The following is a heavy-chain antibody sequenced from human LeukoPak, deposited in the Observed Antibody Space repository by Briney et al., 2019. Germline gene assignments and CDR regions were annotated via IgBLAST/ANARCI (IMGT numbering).Heavy chain of an antibody. CDR3: AKTIEGPPLYYYDSSGYSRGYYFDY. CDR1: GFTFSNYA. V-gene: IGHV3-23*01. D-gene: IGHD3-22*01. Sequence: QPGGSLRLSCGASGFTFSNYAMYWVRQAPGKGLEWVSGLTGRGDSAYYADSVKGRFTISRDNSKNTLYLEMNSLRADDTAVYYCAKTIEGPPLYYYDSSGYSRGYYFDYWGQGTLVTVPS. CDR2: LTGRGDSA. J-gene: IGHJ4*02.